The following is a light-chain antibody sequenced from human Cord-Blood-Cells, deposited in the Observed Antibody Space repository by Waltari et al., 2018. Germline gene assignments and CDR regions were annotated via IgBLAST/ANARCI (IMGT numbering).Light chain of an antibody. CDR1: SSDVGGYNY. CDR2: EVI. V-gene: IGLV2-14*01. CDR3: ISYTSSSTVV. J-gene: IGLJ2*01. Sequence: QSALTQPASVSGSPGQSITISCTGTSSDVGGYNYVSWYQQHPGNAPKLMIYEVINRPSVVSNRFSGSKSGNTASLTISGLQAEDESDYYGISYTSSSTVVFGGGTKLTVL.